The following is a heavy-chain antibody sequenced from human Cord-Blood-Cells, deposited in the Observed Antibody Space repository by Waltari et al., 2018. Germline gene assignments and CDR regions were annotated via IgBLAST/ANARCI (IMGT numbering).Heavy chain of an antibody. CDR1: GYTFTGYY. CDR2: INPNSGGT. V-gene: IGHV1-2*02. D-gene: IGHD6-6*01. CDR3: ASLNSSSNAFDI. J-gene: IGHJ3*02. Sequence: QVQLVQSGAEVKKPGASVKVSCKASGYTFTGYYMHWVRQAPGQGLEWMGWINPNSGGTNYAQKVQGRVTMTRDTAISTAYMELSRLRSDDTAVYYCASLNSSSNAFDIWGQGTMVTVS.